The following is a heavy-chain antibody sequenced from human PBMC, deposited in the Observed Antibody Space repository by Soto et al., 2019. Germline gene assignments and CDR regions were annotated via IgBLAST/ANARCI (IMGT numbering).Heavy chain of an antibody. V-gene: IGHV1-18*04. CDR2: ISTYNGNT. CDR3: ARDGQTTMVRGVRGGSYNYYGMDV. J-gene: IGHJ6*02. CDR1: GYTFTSYG. D-gene: IGHD3-10*01. Sequence: QVQLVQSGAEVKKPGASVKVSCKASGYTFTSYGISWVRQAPGQGLEWMGWISTYNGNTNYAQKLQGRVTMTTDTATSNAYMELRSLGSDDTAVYYCARDGQTTMVRGVRGGSYNYYGMDVWGQGTTVTVSS.